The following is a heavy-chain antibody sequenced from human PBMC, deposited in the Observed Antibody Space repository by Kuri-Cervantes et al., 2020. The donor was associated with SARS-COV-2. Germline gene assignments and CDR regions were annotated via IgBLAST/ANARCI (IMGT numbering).Heavy chain of an antibody. Sequence: SPMISCRASGFTFSIYSLNWVRQAPGKGLEWVSYITGGSNIIYYADSVKGRFTISRDNAKNLLYLQMNSLRDEDAAVYYCSRGRQWGQDNWGQGTLVTVSS. J-gene: IGHJ4*02. CDR2: ITGGSNII. V-gene: IGHV3-48*02. CDR1: GFTFSIYS. CDR3: SRGRQWGQDN. D-gene: IGHD2-15*01.